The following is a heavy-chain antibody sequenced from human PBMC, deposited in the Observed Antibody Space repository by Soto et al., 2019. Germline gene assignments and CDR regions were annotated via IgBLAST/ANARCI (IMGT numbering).Heavy chain of an antibody. J-gene: IGHJ5*02. CDR1: GGSISSSSYY. D-gene: IGHD3-10*01. CDR3: ARQAMVRGVIPDRFDP. V-gene: IGHV4-39*01. Sequence: SETLSLTCTVSGGSISSSSYYWGWIRQPPGKGLEWIGSIYYSVSTYYNPSLKSRVTISVDTSKNQFSLKLSSVTAADTAVYYCARQAMVRGVIPDRFDPWGQGTLVTVSS. CDR2: IYYSVST.